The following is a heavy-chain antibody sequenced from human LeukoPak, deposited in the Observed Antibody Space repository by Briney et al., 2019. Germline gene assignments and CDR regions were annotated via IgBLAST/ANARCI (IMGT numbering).Heavy chain of an antibody. J-gene: IGHJ4*02. CDR1: GDSLSSSTFY. CDR2: FYYGGST. V-gene: IGHV4-39*01. D-gene: IGHD2-2*02. CDR3: ASRNKIPPAFNYYDS. Sequence: SETLSLTCSLSGDSLSSSTFYGGWIRQPPGKGLEWIGSFYYGGSTYYNPSLKSRVNISVDTSRTQFSLKLSSMTAADTAVYYCASRNKIPPAFNYYDSWGQGTMVTVSS.